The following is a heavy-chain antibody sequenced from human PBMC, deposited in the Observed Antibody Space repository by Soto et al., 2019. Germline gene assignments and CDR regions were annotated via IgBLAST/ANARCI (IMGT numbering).Heavy chain of an antibody. J-gene: IGHJ1*01. Sequence: SETLSLTCAVSGYSISSGYYWGWIRQPPGKGLEWIGSIYHSGSTYYNPSLKSRVTISVDTSKNQFSLKLSSVTAADTAVYYCASLNYDFWSGYSHYAEYFQHWGQGTLVTVSS. D-gene: IGHD3-3*01. CDR3: ASLNYDFWSGYSHYAEYFQH. CDR2: IYHSGST. V-gene: IGHV4-38-2*01. CDR1: GYSISSGYY.